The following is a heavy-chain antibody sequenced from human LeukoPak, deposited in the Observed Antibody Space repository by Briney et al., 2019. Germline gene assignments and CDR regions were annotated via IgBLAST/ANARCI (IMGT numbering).Heavy chain of an antibody. Sequence: PGGSLRLSCAASGFTFSSYGMHWVRQAPGKGLEWVAFIRYDGSNKYYADSVKGRFTISRDNSKNTLYLQMNSLRAEDAAVYYRAKVRGFGVATQGAFDIWGQGTMVTVSS. V-gene: IGHV3-30*02. D-gene: IGHD3-3*01. CDR1: GFTFSSYG. J-gene: IGHJ3*02. CDR2: IRYDGSNK. CDR3: AKVRGFGVATQGAFDI.